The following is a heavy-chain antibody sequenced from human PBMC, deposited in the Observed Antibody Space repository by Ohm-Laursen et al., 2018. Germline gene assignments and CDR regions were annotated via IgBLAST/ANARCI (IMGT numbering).Heavy chain of an antibody. Sequence: SDTLSLTCVVYGGSFSGYYWSWIRQPPGKGLEWIGEINHSGSTNYNPSLKSRVTISVDTSKNKFSLKLSSVTAADTAVYYCARVKRWAAVDYWGQGTLVTVSS. CDR1: GGSFSGYY. V-gene: IGHV4-34*01. CDR3: ARVKRWAAVDY. J-gene: IGHJ4*02. CDR2: INHSGST. D-gene: IGHD2-15*01.